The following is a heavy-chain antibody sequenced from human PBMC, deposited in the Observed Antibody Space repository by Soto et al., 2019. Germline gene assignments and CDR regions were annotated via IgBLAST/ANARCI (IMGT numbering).Heavy chain of an antibody. Sequence: QLHLVQSGAVVKKPGASVTVSCSASGYPVTAYYMHWVRQAPGRGLEWMGGINPATGAAKYTQTFPGKGTRTGDASAITVVRELSGLTTGGTADLYCARRGGVGVAGSAACDMWGQGIFITVSS. V-gene: IGHV1-2*02. CDR3: ARRGGVGVAGSAACDM. D-gene: IGHD3-3*01. CDR1: GYPVTAYY. CDR2: INPATGAA. J-gene: IGHJ3*02.